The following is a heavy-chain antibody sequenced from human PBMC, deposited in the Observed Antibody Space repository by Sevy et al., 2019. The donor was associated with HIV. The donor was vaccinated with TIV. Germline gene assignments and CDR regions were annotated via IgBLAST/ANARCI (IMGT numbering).Heavy chain of an antibody. J-gene: IGHJ6*02. CDR2: IDTSGAYI. V-gene: IGHV3-21*01. CDR3: ARVNCTNGVCFQGYYYYGLDV. CDR1: GFSFSGYS. Sequence: GGSLRLSCAASGFSFSGYSFNWVRQAPGKGLEWVSSIDTSGAYIYYADSVKGRFTISRDNAKNSLYLQMSSLRAEDTAVYFCARVNCTNGVCFQGYYYYGLDVWGQGTTVTVSS. D-gene: IGHD2-8*01.